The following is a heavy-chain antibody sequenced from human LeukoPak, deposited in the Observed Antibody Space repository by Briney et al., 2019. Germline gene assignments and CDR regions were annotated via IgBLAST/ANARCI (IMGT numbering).Heavy chain of an antibody. CDR2: FYVGGAT. CDR1: GFSVTNNY. CDR3: ARGDGYNFFDY. D-gene: IGHD5-24*01. Sequence: PGGSLRLSCAVSGFSVTNNYMSWVRQAPGEGLEWVSVFYVGGATYYADSVKGRFTISRDNPESTLYLQMKSLRAEDTAVYYCARGDGYNFFDYWGQGTLVTVSS. V-gene: IGHV3-53*01. J-gene: IGHJ4*02.